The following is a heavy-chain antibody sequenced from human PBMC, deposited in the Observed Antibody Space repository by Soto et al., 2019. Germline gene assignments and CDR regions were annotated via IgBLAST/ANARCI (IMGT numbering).Heavy chain of an antibody. Sequence: EVQQLESGGGLVQPGGSLRLSCAASGFTFSSYAMSWVRQAPGKGLEWVSAISGSGGSTYYADSVKGRFTISRDNSKNTLYLQMNSLRAEDTAVYYCPPLPRAAAGKPYPDYYYYGMDVWGQGTTVTVSS. J-gene: IGHJ6*02. CDR1: GFTFSSYA. D-gene: IGHD6-13*01. V-gene: IGHV3-23*01. CDR3: PPLPRAAAGKPYPDYYYYGMDV. CDR2: ISGSGGST.